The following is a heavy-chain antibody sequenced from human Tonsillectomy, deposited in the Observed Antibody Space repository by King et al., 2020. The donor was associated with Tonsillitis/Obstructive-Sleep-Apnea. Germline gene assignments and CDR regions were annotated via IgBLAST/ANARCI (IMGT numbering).Heavy chain of an antibody. D-gene: IGHD2-2*01. V-gene: IGHV4-39*01. CDR3: ARRPNQYCSSTSCYPGWFDP. J-gene: IGHJ5*02. CDR2: IYYSGST. CDR1: GGSISSSSYY. Sequence: QLQESGPGLVKPSETLSLTCTVSGGSISSSSYYWGWIRQPPGKGLEWIGSIYYSGSTYYNPSLKSRVTISVDTSKNQFSLKLSSVTAVDTAVYYCARRPNQYCSSTSCYPGWFDPWGQGTLVTVSS.